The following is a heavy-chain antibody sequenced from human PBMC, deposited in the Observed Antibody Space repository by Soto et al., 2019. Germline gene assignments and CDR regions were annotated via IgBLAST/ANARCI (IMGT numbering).Heavy chain of an antibody. CDR1: GFTFSSYA. CDR3: AKESPGSGWYINWLDP. CDR2: ISGSGGST. D-gene: IGHD6-19*01. J-gene: IGHJ5*02. V-gene: IGHV3-23*01. Sequence: PGGSLRLSCAASGFTFSSYAMSWVRQAPGKGLEWVSAISGSGGSTYYADSVKGRFTISRDNSKNTLYLQMNSLRAEDTAVYYCAKESPGSGWYINWLDPWGQGTLVSVSS.